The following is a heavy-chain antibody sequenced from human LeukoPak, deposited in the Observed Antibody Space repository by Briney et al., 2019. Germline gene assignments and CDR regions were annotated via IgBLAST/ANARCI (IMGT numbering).Heavy chain of an antibody. J-gene: IGHJ6*04. V-gene: IGHV3-30*02. CDR1: GFTFSSYG. CDR2: IRSDGGNK. CDR3: AELGITMIGGV. D-gene: IGHD3-10*02. Sequence: GGSLRLSCAASGFTFSSYGMHWVRQAPGKGLEWVAFIRSDGGNKYYADSVKGRFTISRDNAKNSLYLQMNSLRAEDTAVYYCAELGITMIGGVWGKGTTVTISS.